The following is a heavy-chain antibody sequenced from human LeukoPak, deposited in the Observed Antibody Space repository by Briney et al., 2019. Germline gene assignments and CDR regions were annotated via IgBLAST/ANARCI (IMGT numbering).Heavy chain of an antibody. CDR3: ARYPRSGWYHAFDI. D-gene: IGHD6-19*01. CDR1: SGSISNYY. V-gene: IGHV4-4*07. J-gene: IGHJ3*02. Sequence: SETLSLTCTVSSGSISNYYWSWIRQPAGKGLEWIGRIYTSGSTTYNPSLKSRLTISIDTSKNQFSLKLSSVTAADTAVYYCARYPRSGWYHAFDIWGQGTMVTVSS. CDR2: IYTSGST.